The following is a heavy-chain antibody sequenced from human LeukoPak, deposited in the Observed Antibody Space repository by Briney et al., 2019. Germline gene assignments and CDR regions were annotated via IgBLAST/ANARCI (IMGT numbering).Heavy chain of an antibody. D-gene: IGHD3-10*01. CDR3: AKHLGSHNFDY. J-gene: IGHJ4*02. V-gene: IGHV3-23*01. CDR1: GFTFNGYA. CDR2: ISGSGANT. Sequence: PGGSVRLSCAASGFTFNGYAMSWVRQAPGKGLEWVSSISGSGANTYYANSVKGRFTVYRDNSKSTLYLQVNNLRAEDTAVYYCAKHLGSHNFDYWGQGTLVTVSS.